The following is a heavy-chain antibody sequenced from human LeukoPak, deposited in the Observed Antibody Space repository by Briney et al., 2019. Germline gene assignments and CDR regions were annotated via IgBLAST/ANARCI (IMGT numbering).Heavy chain of an antibody. J-gene: IGHJ4*02. D-gene: IGHD1-1*01. CDR3: AKDEGLERPTPGY. V-gene: IGHV3-30*02. CDR2: IRYDGSNK. CDR1: GFTFSSYG. Sequence: GGSLRLSCAASGFTFSSYGMHWVRQAPGKGLEWVAFIRYDGSNKYYADSVKGRFTISRDNSKNTLYLQMNSLRAEDTAVYYCAKDEGLERPTPGYWGQGTLVTVSS.